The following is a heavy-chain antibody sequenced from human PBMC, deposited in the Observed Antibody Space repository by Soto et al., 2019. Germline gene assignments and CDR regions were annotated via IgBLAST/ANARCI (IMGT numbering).Heavy chain of an antibody. V-gene: IGHV3-7*01. J-gene: IGHJ4*02. Sequence: EVQLVETGGDLVQPGESLRLSCAASGFAFGRSWMGWVRQAPEKGLEWVAIVYEDGSVKLYMDSVAGRFTISRDNAKNSLYLQMVSLRVADTSIDYCVRDPAFGAVDYWGQGTLVNVSS. CDR3: VRDPAFGAVDY. CDR2: VYEDGSVK. D-gene: IGHD3-10*01. CDR1: GFAFGRSW.